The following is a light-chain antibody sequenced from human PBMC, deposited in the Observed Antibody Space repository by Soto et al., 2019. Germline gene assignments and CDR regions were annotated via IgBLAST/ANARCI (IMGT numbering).Light chain of an antibody. J-gene: IGLJ1*01. CDR1: SSDVGGYNY. V-gene: IGLV2-14*03. CDR3: NSYTISSTYV. CDR2: DVS. Sequence: QSVLTQPASVSGSPGQSITISCTGTSSDVGGYNYVSWYQQHPGKAPRLMIYDVSNRTSGVSNRFSGSKSGNTAPLTISGLQAEDEADYYCNSYTISSTYVFGTGTKLTVL.